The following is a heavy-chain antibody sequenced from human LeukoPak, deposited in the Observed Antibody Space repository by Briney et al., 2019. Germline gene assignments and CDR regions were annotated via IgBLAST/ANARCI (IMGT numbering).Heavy chain of an antibody. V-gene: IGHV5-51*01. Sequence: VESLKISCKGSGYSFTSYWIGWVRQMPGKGLEWMGIIYPADSGTSYSPSFQGQVPISVDQSISTAYLQWSSLKASDTAMYYCARSNCNSCYLGVWDYFDYWGQGAPATVSS. CDR2: IYPADSGT. J-gene: IGHJ4*02. CDR1: GYSFTSYW. D-gene: IGHD2-2*01. CDR3: ARSNCNSCYLGVWDYFDY.